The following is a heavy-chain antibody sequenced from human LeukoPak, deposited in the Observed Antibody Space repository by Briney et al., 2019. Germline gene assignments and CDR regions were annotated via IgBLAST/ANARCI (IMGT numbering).Heavy chain of an antibody. CDR1: GGSFSGYY. Sequence: SETLSLTCAVYGGSFSGYYWSWIRQPPGKGLEWIGEINHSGSTNYSPSLKSRVTISVDTSKNHFSLRLSSVTAADTAVYYCAREIATSGGNSRALDYWGQGTLVTVSS. CDR3: AREIATSGGNSRALDY. CDR2: INHSGST. J-gene: IGHJ4*02. D-gene: IGHD4-23*01. V-gene: IGHV4-34*01.